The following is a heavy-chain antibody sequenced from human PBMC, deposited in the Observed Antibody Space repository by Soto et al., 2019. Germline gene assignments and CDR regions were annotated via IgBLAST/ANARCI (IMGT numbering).Heavy chain of an antibody. Sequence: GGSLRLSCAASGFTFRNYAMTWARQAPGKGLEWVSSLLRSGSSAYYADSVRGRFSISSDTSANSLYLQMDNLRAEDTAIYYCAKDAISGDGIWLMDSCGPGTVVTVSS. CDR1: GFTFRNYA. V-gene: IGHV3-23*01. CDR3: AKDAISGDGIWLMDS. J-gene: IGHJ5*02. CDR2: LLRSGSSA. D-gene: IGHD4-17*01.